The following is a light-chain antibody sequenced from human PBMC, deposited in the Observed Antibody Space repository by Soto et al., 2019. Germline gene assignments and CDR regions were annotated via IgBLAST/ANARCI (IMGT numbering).Light chain of an antibody. CDR2: GAS. CDR3: QQYDNSPPNT. Sequence: EIVLTQSPGTLSLSPGERATLSCRASQSVSSSYLAWYQQKPGKAPRLLIYGASSMSTGIPDRFSGSGSGTDFTLTISSLEPEDVAMYYCQQYDNSPPNTFGQGTRLEIK. V-gene: IGKV3-20*01. CDR1: QSVSSSY. J-gene: IGKJ5*01.